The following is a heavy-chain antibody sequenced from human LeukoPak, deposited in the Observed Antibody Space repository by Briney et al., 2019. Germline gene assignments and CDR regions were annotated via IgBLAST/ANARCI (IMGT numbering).Heavy chain of an antibody. J-gene: IGHJ4*02. D-gene: IGHD3-22*01. CDR3: ARDGLNYYDSSGYWPPGFDY. CDR1: GGSISSYY. Sequence: TSATLSLTCTVSGGSISSYYWSWIRQPSGEGLEWIGYIHYSGSTHYNPSLKSRVTMSIDTSKNQFSLKLSSVTAADTAVYYCARDGLNYYDSSGYWPPGFDYWGQGTLLTVSS. V-gene: IGHV4-59*01. CDR2: IHYSGST.